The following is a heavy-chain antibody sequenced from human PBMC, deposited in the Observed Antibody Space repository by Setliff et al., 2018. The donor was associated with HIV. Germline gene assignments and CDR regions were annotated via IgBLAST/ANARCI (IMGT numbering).Heavy chain of an antibody. CDR1: GYSFTTYW. CDR2: IYSGDSET. D-gene: IGHD4-4*01. Sequence: RGESLKISCRGSGYSFTTYWIAWVRQMPGKGLEWMGIIYSGDSETRYSPAFRGHVTVSVDKSINTVYLHWNSLKASDTAIYYCARTTSSKWEKWYFDVWGRGTLVTSPQ. CDR3: ARTTSSKWEKWYFDV. V-gene: IGHV5-51*01. J-gene: IGHJ2*01.